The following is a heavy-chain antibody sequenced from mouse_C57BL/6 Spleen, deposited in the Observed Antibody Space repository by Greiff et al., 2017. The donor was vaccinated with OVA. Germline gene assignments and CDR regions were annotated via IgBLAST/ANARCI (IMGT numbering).Heavy chain of an antibody. J-gene: IGHJ2*01. V-gene: IGHV1-15*01. Sequence: QVQLKESGAELVRPGASVTLSCKASGYTFTDYEMHWVKQTPVHGLEWIGAIDPETGGTAYNQKFKGKAILTADKSSSTVYMELRSLTAEDSAVYYCTYSNNFDYWGQGTTLTVSS. D-gene: IGHD2-5*01. CDR2: IDPETGGT. CDR1: GYTFTDYE. CDR3: TYSNNFDY.